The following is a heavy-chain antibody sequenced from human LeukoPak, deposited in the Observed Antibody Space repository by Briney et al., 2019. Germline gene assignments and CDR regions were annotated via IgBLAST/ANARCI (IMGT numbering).Heavy chain of an antibody. Sequence: GRSLRLSCAASGFTFSSYGMHWVRQAPGKGLEWVAYISYDGIYKNYTDSVKGRFTIARDNSRTTLYPQMISLRPEDTAVYYCAKDRSTGWYAGFDFWGQGTLVTVSS. CDR2: ISYDGIYK. V-gene: IGHV3-30*18. D-gene: IGHD6-19*01. CDR3: AKDRSTGWYAGFDF. CDR1: GFTFSSYG. J-gene: IGHJ5*01.